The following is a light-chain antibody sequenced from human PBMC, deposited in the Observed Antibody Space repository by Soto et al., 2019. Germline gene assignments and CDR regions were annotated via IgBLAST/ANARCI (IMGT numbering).Light chain of an antibody. Sequence: QSALTQPASVSGSPGQSITIACTGTNRDVGSYNLVSWYQQHPDEAPKLLIYEVFKRPSEIPARFSASKSGNTASLIVSGLQPEDEAEYFCSSFADGFNVVFGGGTKLTVL. CDR2: EVF. V-gene: IGLV2-8*01. CDR1: NRDVGSYNL. CDR3: SSFADGFNVV. J-gene: IGLJ2*01.